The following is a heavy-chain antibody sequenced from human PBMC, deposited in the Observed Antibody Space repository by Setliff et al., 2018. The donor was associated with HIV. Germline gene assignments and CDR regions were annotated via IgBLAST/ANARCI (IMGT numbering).Heavy chain of an antibody. J-gene: IGHJ4*02. CDR2: LSDSGST. V-gene: IGHV4-38-2*01. Sequence: SETLSLTCAVSGHSISSAYYWGWIRQPPGKGLELIVVLSDSGSTFHNPSLKSRVTISVDTSKNQFSLKLKSVTAADTAVYYCAMVIGWNDAGDYWGRGTLVTVSS. D-gene: IGHD1-1*01. CDR3: AMVIGWNDAGDY. CDR1: GHSISSAYY.